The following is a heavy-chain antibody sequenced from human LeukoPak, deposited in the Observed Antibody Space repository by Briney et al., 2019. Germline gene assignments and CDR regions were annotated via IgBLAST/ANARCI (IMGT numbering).Heavy chain of an antibody. Sequence: GASVTVSCKATGYTFTSYDVNWVRQAPGNGLEWMGWMNPDSGNTGYAQKFQGRVTMTRNTSISTAYMELSSLRSEDTAVYYCARVPTVTDFDYWGQGTLVTVSS. CDR2: MNPDSGNT. CDR1: GYTFTSYD. D-gene: IGHD4-17*01. V-gene: IGHV1-8*01. J-gene: IGHJ4*01. CDR3: ARVPTVTDFDY.